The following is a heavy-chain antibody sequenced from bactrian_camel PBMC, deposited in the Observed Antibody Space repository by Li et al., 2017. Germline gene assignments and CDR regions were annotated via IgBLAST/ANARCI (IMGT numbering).Heavy chain of an antibody. CDR1: GFTFSSYA. Sequence: VQLVESGGGLVQPGGSLRLSCAASGFTFSSYAMFWVCQAPGKGLEWVSSINSGGGSTYYADSVKGRFTISRDNAKNTLYLQMNSLKADDTALYYCAKADYAGTAFSYWGQGTQVTVS. D-gene: IGHD6*01. V-gene: IGHV3S31*01. J-gene: IGHJ6*01. CDR2: INSGGGST. CDR3: AKADYAGTAFSY.